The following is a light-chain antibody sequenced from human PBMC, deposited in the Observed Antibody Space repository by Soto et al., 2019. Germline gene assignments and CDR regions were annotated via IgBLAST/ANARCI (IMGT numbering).Light chain of an antibody. CDR3: SSNTRSSLYV. Sequence: QSALTQPASVSGSPGQSITISCTGTSSDVGGYNYVSWHQQHPGKAPKLMIFEVSYRPSGVSDRFSGSKSGNTASLTISGIQADDEADYYCSSNTRSSLYVFGTGTKVTVL. CDR2: EVS. V-gene: IGLV2-14*01. CDR1: SSDVGGYNY. J-gene: IGLJ1*01.